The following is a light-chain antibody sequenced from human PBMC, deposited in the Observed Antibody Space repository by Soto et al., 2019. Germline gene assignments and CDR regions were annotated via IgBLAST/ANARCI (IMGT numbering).Light chain of an antibody. CDR2: AES. Sequence: DIQMTQSPSSLSASVGDRVSITCRASQFISNYVNWYQQKPGKAPTLLIFAESNLRSGVPSRFSGSGSGTDFTLTIGSLXPEDFATYFCQQSSGTPWTFGQGTKVELK. J-gene: IGKJ1*01. CDR3: QQSSGTPWT. V-gene: IGKV1-39*01. CDR1: QFISNY.